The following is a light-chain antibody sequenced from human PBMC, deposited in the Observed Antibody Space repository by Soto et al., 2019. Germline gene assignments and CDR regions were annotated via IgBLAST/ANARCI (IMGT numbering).Light chain of an antibody. Sequence: QSVLTQLPSASGSPGQSVTISCTGTKSDIGVYDFVSWYQHHPGKAPRLIIYEVVQRPSGVPDRFSGSKSGNTASLTVSGLQAADEADYFCKSYAGSNTYVFGSGTKVTVL. CDR2: EVV. CDR1: KSDIGVYDF. CDR3: KSYAGSNTYV. J-gene: IGLJ1*01. V-gene: IGLV2-8*01.